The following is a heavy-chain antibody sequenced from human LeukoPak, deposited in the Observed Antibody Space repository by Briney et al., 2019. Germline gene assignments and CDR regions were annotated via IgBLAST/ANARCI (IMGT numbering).Heavy chain of an antibody. J-gene: IGHJ5*02. CDR2: IGSAGDT. Sequence: PGGSLRLSCAASGFTFSTYDMHWVRQATGIGLEWVSGIGSAGDTYYLGSVKGRFTISRDNAKNSLYLQMNSLRAGDTAVYYCVRGDVGFDPWGQGTLVTVSS. V-gene: IGHV3-13*01. D-gene: IGHD1-26*01. CDR1: GFTFSTYD. CDR3: VRGDVGFDP.